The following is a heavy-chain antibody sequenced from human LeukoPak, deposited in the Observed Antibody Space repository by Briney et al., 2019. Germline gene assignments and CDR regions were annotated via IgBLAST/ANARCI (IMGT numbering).Heavy chain of an antibody. CDR1: GGSISSGGYS. V-gene: IGHV4-30-2*01. CDR3: ARGGKYYDTNGAFDI. CDR2: IYHSGST. Sequence: SETLSLTCAVSGGSISSGGYSWSCIRQPPGKGLEWIGYIYHSGSTYYNPSLKSRVTISVDRSKNQFSLKLSSVTAADTAVYYCARGGKYYDTNGAFDIWGQGTMVTVSS. D-gene: IGHD3-22*01. J-gene: IGHJ3*02.